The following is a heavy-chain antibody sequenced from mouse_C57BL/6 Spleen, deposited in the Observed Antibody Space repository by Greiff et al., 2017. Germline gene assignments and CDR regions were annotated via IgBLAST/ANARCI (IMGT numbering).Heavy chain of an antibody. CDR1: GYTFTSYT. CDR3: ARFYGYDGFAY. Sequence: QVHVKQSGAELARPGASVKMSCKASGYTFTSYTMHWVKQRPGQGLEWIGYINPSSGYTKYNQKFKDKATLTADKSSSTAYMQLSSLTSEDSAVYYCARFYGYDGFAYWGQGTLVTVSA. D-gene: IGHD2-2*01. V-gene: IGHV1-4*01. J-gene: IGHJ3*01. CDR2: INPSSGYT.